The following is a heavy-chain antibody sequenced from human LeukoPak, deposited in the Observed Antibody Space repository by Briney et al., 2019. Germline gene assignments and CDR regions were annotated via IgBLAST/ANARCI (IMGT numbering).Heavy chain of an antibody. CDR1: GGSYSGYY. V-gene: IGHV4-34*01. CDR3: ARGYEYRDAFDI. Sequence: SETLSLTCAVYGGSYSGYYWSWIRQPPGKGLEWIGEINHSGSTNYNPSLKSRVTISVDTSKNQFSLKLSPVTAADTAVYYCARGYEYRDAFDIWGQGTMVTVSS. CDR2: INHSGST. D-gene: IGHD5-12*01. J-gene: IGHJ3*02.